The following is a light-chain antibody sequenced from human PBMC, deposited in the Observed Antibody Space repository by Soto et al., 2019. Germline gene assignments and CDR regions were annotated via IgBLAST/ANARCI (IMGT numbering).Light chain of an antibody. CDR3: QQYDNWPPDT. V-gene: IGKV3-20*01. CDR2: SSS. CDR1: QSVSSTY. Sequence: ELVLTQSPGTLSLSPGDRATLSCRASQSVSSTYLAWYQQRPGQAPRLLIYSSSSRASGIPDRFSGSGSGTDFTLTISSLQSEDFAIYYCQQYDNWPPDTFGQGTRLEIK. J-gene: IGKJ5*01.